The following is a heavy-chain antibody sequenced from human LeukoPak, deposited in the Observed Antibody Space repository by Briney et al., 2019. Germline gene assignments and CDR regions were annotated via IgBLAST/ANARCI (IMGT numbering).Heavy chain of an antibody. CDR3: ARGVYIAAAQYGY. Sequence: SETLSLTCAVYGGSFSGYYWSWIRQPPGEGLEWIGEIDHSGRTNSNPSLKSRVTISVDMSKNQFSLKLSSVTAADTAVYYCARGVYIAAAQYGYWGQGTLVTVSS. CDR2: IDHSGRT. D-gene: IGHD6-13*01. J-gene: IGHJ4*02. V-gene: IGHV4-34*01. CDR1: GGSFSGYY.